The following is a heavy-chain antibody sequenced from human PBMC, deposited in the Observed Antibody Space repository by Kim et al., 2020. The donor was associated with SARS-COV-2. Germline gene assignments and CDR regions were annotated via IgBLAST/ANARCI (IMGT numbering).Heavy chain of an antibody. CDR3: AREGVDTARGY. V-gene: IGHV3-53*01. J-gene: IGHJ4*02. Sequence: GGSLRLSCAASGFTVSSNYMSWVRQAPGKGLEWVSVIYSGGSTYYADSVKGRFTISRDNSKNTLYLQMNSLRAEDTAVYYCAREGVDTARGYWGQGTLVTVSS. D-gene: IGHD5-18*01. CDR1: GFTVSSNY. CDR2: IYSGGST.